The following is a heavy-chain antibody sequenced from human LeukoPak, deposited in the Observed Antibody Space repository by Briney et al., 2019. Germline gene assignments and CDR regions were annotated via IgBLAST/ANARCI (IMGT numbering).Heavy chain of an antibody. CDR3: ARLEKAAAGND. CDR2: IFPGDSDT. CDR1: GYSFTTYW. V-gene: IGHV5-51*01. J-gene: IGHJ4*02. Sequence: GESLKISCKGSGYSFTTYWIGWVRQMPGKGLEWIGIIFPGDSDTTYSPSLQGQVTISADKSISTAYLQWSSLKASDTAMYYCARLEKAAAGNDWGQGTLVTVSS. D-gene: IGHD6-13*01.